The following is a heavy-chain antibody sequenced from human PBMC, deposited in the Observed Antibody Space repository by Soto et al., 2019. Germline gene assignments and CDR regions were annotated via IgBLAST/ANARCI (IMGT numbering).Heavy chain of an antibody. CDR2: IYPGDSNT. CDR3: AKHASLDLVQWPARNNWFDP. CDR1: GYTFTTYW. Sequence: ESLKISCKGSGYTFTTYWIAWVRQMPGKGLEWMGVIYPGDSNTRYSPSFKVHATISTDTSISTAYLQWRSLKASDTAMYYCAKHASLDLVQWPARNNWFDPWGQGTLVTVSS. J-gene: IGHJ5*02. D-gene: IGHD6-19*01. V-gene: IGHV5-51*01.